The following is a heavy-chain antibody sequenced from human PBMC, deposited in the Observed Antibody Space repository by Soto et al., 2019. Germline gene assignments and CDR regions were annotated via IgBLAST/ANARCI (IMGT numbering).Heavy chain of an antibody. CDR3: ARAGPAFGVVRTFDY. J-gene: IGHJ4*02. CDR1: GFTFSSYS. Sequence: EVQLVESGGGLVKPGGSLRLSCAASGFTFSSYSMNWVRQAPGKWLEWVSSISSSSSYIYYADSVKGRFTISRDNAKNSLDLQMNSLRAEDTAVYYCARAGPAFGVVRTFDYWGQGTLVTVSS. D-gene: IGHD3-3*01. CDR2: ISSSSSYI. V-gene: IGHV3-21*01.